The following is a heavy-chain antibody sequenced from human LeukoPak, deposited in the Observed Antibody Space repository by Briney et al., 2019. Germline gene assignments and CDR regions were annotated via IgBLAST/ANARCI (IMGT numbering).Heavy chain of an antibody. J-gene: IGHJ3*02. CDR1: GYSFTSYW. D-gene: IGHD2-15*01. Sequence: GESLKISCKGSGYSFTSYWIGWVRQMPGKGLEWMGIIYPGDSDTRYSPSFQGQVTISADKSISTAYLQWSSLKASDTAMYYCARPLVVEAATSAFDIWGQGTMVTVSS. CDR2: IYPGDSDT. V-gene: IGHV5-51*01. CDR3: ARPLVVEAATSAFDI.